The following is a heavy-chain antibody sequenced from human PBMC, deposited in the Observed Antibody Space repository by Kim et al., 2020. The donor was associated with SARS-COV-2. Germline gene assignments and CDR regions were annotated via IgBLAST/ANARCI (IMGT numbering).Heavy chain of an antibody. Sequence: GGSLRLSCAASGFTFSSYGMHWVRQAPGKGLEWVAVLSYDGSNKYYADSVKGRFAISRDNSKNTLFLQMNSLRAEDTAVYYCAKDEGYFDWLLESIDYWGQGTLVTVSS. J-gene: IGHJ4*02. CDR3: AKDEGYFDWLLESIDY. V-gene: IGHV3-30*18. D-gene: IGHD3-9*01. CDR2: LSYDGSNK. CDR1: GFTFSSYG.